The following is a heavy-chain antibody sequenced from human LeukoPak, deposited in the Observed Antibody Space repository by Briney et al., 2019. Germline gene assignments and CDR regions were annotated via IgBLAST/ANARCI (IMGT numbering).Heavy chain of an antibody. V-gene: IGHV4-61*02. D-gene: IGHD1-1*01. J-gene: IGHJ3*02. CDR2: IYTSGST. Sequence: SQTLSLTCTVSGGSISSGSYYWSWIRQPAGKGLEWIGRIYTSGSTNYNPSLKSRVTISVDTSKNQFSLKLSSVTAADTAVYYCARDLDDAFDIWGQGTMVTVS. CDR3: ARDLDDAFDI. CDR1: GGSISSGSYY.